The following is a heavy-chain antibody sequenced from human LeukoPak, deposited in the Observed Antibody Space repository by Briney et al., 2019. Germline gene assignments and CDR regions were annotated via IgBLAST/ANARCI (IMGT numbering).Heavy chain of an antibody. Sequence: GGSLRLSCAASGFTFGSYGMHWVRQAPGKGLDWVAFVRYDGNNPYYSASVKGRFTISRDNSKNTVSLQMDSLRFEDTAAYYCARALDSAWHNFDYWGQGTLVTVSA. J-gene: IGHJ4*02. CDR1: GFTFGSYG. V-gene: IGHV3-30*02. CDR3: ARALDSAWHNFDY. CDR2: VRYDGNNP. D-gene: IGHD6-19*01.